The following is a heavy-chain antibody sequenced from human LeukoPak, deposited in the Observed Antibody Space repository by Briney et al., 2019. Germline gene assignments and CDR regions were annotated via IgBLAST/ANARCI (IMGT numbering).Heavy chain of an antibody. J-gene: IGHJ4*02. CDR1: GFSFSDSV. D-gene: IGHD3-10*01. CDR3: GSKTGRTGTYY. Sequence: GVSLRLSCAASGFSFSDSVMSWVRRAPGKGLEWVSAIFSSGSNTYYADSVKGRFTISRDNSKSTLFLQMNSLRAEDTAVYHCGSKTGRTGTYYWGQGTLVTVSS. V-gene: IGHV3-23*05. CDR2: IFSSGSNT.